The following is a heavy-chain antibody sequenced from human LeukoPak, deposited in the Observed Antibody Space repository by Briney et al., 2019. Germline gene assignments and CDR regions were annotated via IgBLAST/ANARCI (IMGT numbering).Heavy chain of an antibody. CDR3: ARDLDYYDSSGYAS. CDR1: GYTFTGYY. D-gene: IGHD3-22*01. Sequence: ASVKVSCKASGYTFTGYYMHWVRQAPGQGLEWMGWINPNSGGTNYAQKFQGRVTMTRDTSISTAYMELSRLRSDDTAVYYCARDLDYYDSSGYASWGQGTLVTVSS. CDR2: INPNSGGT. J-gene: IGHJ5*02. V-gene: IGHV1-2*02.